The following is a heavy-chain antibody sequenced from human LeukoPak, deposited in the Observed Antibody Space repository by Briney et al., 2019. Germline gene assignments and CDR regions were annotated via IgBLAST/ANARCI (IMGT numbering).Heavy chain of an antibody. CDR1: GFTFSNYW. CDR3: ARDYVWGSSESDY. CDR2: IKYDGSEK. J-gene: IGHJ4*02. D-gene: IGHD7-27*01. V-gene: IGHV3-7*01. Sequence: GRSLRLSCAASGFTFSNYWMTWFRQTPGKDLEWVGNIKYDGSEKYYVDSVKGRFTISRDNAKNSLYLHMNSLRVEDTAMYYCARDYVWGSSESDYWGQGTLVTVSS.